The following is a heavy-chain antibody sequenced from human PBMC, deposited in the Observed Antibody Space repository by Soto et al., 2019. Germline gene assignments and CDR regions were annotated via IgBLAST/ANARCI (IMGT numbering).Heavy chain of an antibody. CDR2: IWYDGSNK. V-gene: IGHV3-33*01. D-gene: IGHD5-18*01. Sequence: GGSLRLSCAASGFTFSSYGMHWVRQAPGKGLEWVAVIWYDGSNKYYADFMKGRFTISRDNSMNTLYLQMNSLRAEDTAVYYCARAEGGYSYGFPFDYWGQGTLVTVSS. J-gene: IGHJ4*02. CDR3: ARAEGGYSYGFPFDY. CDR1: GFTFSSYG.